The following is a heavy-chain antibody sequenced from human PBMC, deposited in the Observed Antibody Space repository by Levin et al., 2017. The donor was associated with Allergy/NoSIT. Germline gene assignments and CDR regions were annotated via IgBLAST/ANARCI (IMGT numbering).Heavy chain of an antibody. CDR2: IKQDGSEK. CDR3: ARDTGSYCGMDV. CDR1: GFTFSSNW. V-gene: IGHV3-7*03. D-gene: IGHD3-10*01. J-gene: IGHJ6*02. Sequence: PGGSLRLSCAASGFTFSSNWMSWVRQAPGKGLEWVAIIKQDGSEKYYVDSVKGRFTISRDNAKNSLYLQMSSLRAEDTGVYYCARDTGSYCGMDVWGQGTTVTVSS.